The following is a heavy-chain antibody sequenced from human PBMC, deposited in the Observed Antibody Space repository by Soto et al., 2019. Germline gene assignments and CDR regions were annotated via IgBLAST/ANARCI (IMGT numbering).Heavy chain of an antibody. V-gene: IGHV3-23*01. J-gene: IGHJ4*02. D-gene: IGHD3-10*01. Sequence: EVQLLESGGGLVQPGGSLRLSCAASGFTFSSYAMSWVRQAPGKGLEWVSIIGVGGGDRYYPESVKGRFTISRDNSRDTLYLEMNSLRDEDPAVYYWARVRFGELVWGQGTLVTVSS. CDR3: ARVRFGELV. CDR2: IGVGGGDR. CDR1: GFTFSSYA.